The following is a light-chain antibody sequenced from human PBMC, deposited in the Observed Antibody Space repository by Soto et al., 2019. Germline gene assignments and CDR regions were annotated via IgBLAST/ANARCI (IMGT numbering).Light chain of an antibody. Sequence: DIQMTQSPSSLSASVGDRVTITCRASQGMTNNLAWYQQKPGKAPKLLIYATSSLHSGVPSRFSGSGSGTYFTLTISSLQPEDVATYYCQKYNSAHFLFSFGPGTKVDLK. CDR3: QKYNSAHFLFS. V-gene: IGKV1-27*01. CDR2: ATS. J-gene: IGKJ3*01. CDR1: QGMTNN.